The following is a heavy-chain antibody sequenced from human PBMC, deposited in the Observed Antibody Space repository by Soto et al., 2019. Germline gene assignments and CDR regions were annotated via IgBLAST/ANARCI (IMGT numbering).Heavy chain of an antibody. CDR1: GFTVSSKY. V-gene: IGHV3-66*02. CDR3: AKRGGVVGGSEHPFFEY. D-gene: IGHD2-15*01. Sequence: EVHLVESGGGLVQPGGSLRLSCAASGFTVSSKYMSWVRQAPGKGLEWVSLIQSGGPTYYADSVKGRFTIYRDNPKNTLYLEMNSLRPEDTAFYYCAKRGGVVGGSEHPFFEYWGQGTLVTVSS. CDR2: IQSGGPT. J-gene: IGHJ4*02.